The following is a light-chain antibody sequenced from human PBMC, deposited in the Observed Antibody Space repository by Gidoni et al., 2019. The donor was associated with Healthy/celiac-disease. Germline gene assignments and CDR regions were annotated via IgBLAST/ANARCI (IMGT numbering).Light chain of an antibody. CDR1: QSVSSN. V-gene: IGKV3-15*01. Sequence: EIVMTQSPATLSVSPGERATLSCRASQSVSSNLAWYQQKPGQAPRLLIYGASTRATGIPARFSGSGSGTEFTLTISSMQYEDFAVYYCQQYNKWPSYTFXQXTKLEIK. J-gene: IGKJ2*01. CDR2: GAS. CDR3: QQYNKWPSYT.